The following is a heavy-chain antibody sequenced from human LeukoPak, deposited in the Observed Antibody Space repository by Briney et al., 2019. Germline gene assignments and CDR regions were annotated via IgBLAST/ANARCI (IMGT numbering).Heavy chain of an antibody. CDR2: LSGSGITT. D-gene: IGHD6-19*01. Sequence: GGSLRLSCAASGFTFSNSAMSWVRQAPGKGLEWVSTLSGSGITTYYADSVKGRFAISRDNSKNTLYLQMNSLRAEDTAVYYCAKGIYSSGWSYFDYWGHGTLVTVSS. J-gene: IGHJ4*01. CDR1: GFTFSNSA. CDR3: AKGIYSSGWSYFDY. V-gene: IGHV3-23*01.